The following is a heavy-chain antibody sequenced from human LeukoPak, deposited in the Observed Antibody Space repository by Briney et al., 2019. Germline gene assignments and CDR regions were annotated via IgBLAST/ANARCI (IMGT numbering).Heavy chain of an antibody. CDR3: ARGKYSYGYSDY. Sequence: GGSLRLSCAASGFTFDDYAMHWVRQAPGKGLEWVSGISWNSGSIGYADSVKDRFTISRDNSKSTLWLQMNSLRVEDTAIYYCARGKYSYGYSDYWGQGTLVTVSS. D-gene: IGHD5-18*01. V-gene: IGHV3-9*01. J-gene: IGHJ4*02. CDR1: GFTFDDYA. CDR2: ISWNSGSI.